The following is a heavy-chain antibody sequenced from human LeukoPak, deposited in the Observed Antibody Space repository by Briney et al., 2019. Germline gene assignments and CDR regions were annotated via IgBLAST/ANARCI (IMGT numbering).Heavy chain of an antibody. J-gene: IGHJ4*02. Sequence: PSETLSLTCTVSGGPISSYYWSWIRQPPWKGLEWIGYIYYSGSTNYNPSLKSRVTISVDTSKNQFSLKLSSVTAADTAVYYCARHAPTRMYYYDSSGYYPYFDYWGQGTLVTVSS. CDR1: GGPISSYY. V-gene: IGHV4-59*08. CDR2: IYYSGST. D-gene: IGHD3-22*01. CDR3: ARHAPTRMYYYDSSGYYPYFDY.